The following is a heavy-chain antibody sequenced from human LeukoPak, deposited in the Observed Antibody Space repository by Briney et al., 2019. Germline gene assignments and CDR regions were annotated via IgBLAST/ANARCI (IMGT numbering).Heavy chain of an antibody. J-gene: IGHJ3*02. CDR3: ARAWGRYGSGRPHDAFDI. CDR2: ISYDGSNK. Sequence: GGSLRLSCAASGFTFSGYPIHWVRQAPGKGLEWVAVISYDGSNKYYADSVKGRFTISRDNSKNTLYLQMNSLRAEDTAVYYCARAWGRYGSGRPHDAFDIWGQGTMVTVSS. V-gene: IGHV3-30-3*01. CDR1: GFTFSGYP. D-gene: IGHD3-10*01.